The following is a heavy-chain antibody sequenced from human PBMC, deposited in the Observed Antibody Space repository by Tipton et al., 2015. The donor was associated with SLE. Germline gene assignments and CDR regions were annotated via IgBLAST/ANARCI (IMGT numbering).Heavy chain of an antibody. Sequence: GLVKPSQTLSLTCTVSGGSISSGGYYWSWIRQHPGKGLEWIGYIYYSGSTYYNPSLKSRVTISIDTSKNQFSLKLSSVTAADTAVYYCARDRGSPSAVDYWGQGTLVTVSS. J-gene: IGHJ4*02. D-gene: IGHD6-13*01. V-gene: IGHV4-31*03. CDR3: ARDRGSPSAVDY. CDR2: IYYSGST. CDR1: GGSISSGGYY.